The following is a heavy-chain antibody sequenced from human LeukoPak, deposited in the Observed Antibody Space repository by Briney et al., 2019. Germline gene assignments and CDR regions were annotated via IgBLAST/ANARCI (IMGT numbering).Heavy chain of an antibody. CDR2: INSDGRST. D-gene: IGHD2-21*01. J-gene: IGHJ6*02. CDR3: ARDLWYTYGMDV. CDR1: GFTFSSYW. Sequence: GGSLRLSCAASGFTFSSYWMHWVRQAPGKGLVWVSRINSDGRSTTYADSVKGRFTISRDNAKNTLFLQMSSLRAEDTAVYYCARDLWYTYGMDVWGQGTTVTVSS. V-gene: IGHV3-74*01.